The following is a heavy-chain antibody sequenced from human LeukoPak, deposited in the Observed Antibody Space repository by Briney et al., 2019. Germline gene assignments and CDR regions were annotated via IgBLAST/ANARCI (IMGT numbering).Heavy chain of an antibody. D-gene: IGHD3-16*02. CDR1: GFTFSSSA. V-gene: IGHV3-23*01. Sequence: GGSLRLSCAASGFTFSSSAMSWVRQAPGKGLEWVSVISDRGGSAYYADSVKGRFTISRDNAKNSLYLQMNSLRDEDTAVYYCATAGELSENAFDIWGQGTMVTVSS. CDR2: ISDRGGSA. J-gene: IGHJ3*02. CDR3: ATAGELSENAFDI.